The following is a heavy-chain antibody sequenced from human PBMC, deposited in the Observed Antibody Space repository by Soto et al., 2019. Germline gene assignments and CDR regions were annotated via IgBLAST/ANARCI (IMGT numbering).Heavy chain of an antibody. CDR1: GFTFSSYA. D-gene: IGHD5-12*01. Sequence: QVQLVESGGGVVQPGRSLRLSCAASGFTFSSYAMHWVRQAPGKGLEWVAVISYDGSNKYYADSVKGRFTISRDNSKNTLYLQMNSLRAEDTAVYYCARERGYGPLYYYYGMDVWGQGTTVTVSS. J-gene: IGHJ6*02. CDR3: ARERGYGPLYYYYGMDV. V-gene: IGHV3-30-3*01. CDR2: ISYDGSNK.